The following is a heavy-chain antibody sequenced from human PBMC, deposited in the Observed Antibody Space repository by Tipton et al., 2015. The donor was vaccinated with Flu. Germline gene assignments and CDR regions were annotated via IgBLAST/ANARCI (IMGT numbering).Heavy chain of an antibody. D-gene: IGHD6-13*01. CDR1: GFTFFSYT. CDR3: AKDSPLGTHYGMDV. Sequence: VQLVQSGGGLVKPGGSLRLSCTASGFTFFSYTMTWVRQAPGKGLEWVSSISGSGDYIYYAESVKDQFTISRDNAENSLYLQMNSLRLEDTALYYCAKDSPLGTHYGMDVWGQGTTVIVS. CDR2: ISGSGDYI. V-gene: IGHV3-21*04. J-gene: IGHJ6*02.